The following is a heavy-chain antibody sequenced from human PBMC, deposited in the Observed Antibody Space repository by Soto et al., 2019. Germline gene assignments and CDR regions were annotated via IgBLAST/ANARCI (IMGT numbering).Heavy chain of an antibody. CDR1: GYTFTNYG. D-gene: IGHD4-17*01. CDR3: ARDGDEEANFDP. V-gene: IGHV1-18*01. Sequence: QVQLVQSGAEVKKPGASVKVSCKASGYTFTNYGISWVRQAPGQGLEWMGWINGYNGYTNYAQKFQGRVTMATNTSTSTAYMELRSLRSDATAVYYCARDGDEEANFDPWGQGTLVTVSS. CDR2: INGYNGYT. J-gene: IGHJ5*02.